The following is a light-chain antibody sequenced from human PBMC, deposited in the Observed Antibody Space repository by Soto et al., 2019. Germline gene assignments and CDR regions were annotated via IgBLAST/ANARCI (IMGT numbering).Light chain of an antibody. CDR1: QGISSD. V-gene: IGKV1-9*01. J-gene: IGKJ5*01. CDR3: QHLKSYPIT. Sequence: DIQLTQSPSFLSASVGDRVTITCRASQGISSDLAWYQQKPGKAPKLLIYGASTLQRGVSSRFSGSGSGTEFTLTISSMQPEDFATYYCQHLKSYPITFGQGTRLEI. CDR2: GAS.